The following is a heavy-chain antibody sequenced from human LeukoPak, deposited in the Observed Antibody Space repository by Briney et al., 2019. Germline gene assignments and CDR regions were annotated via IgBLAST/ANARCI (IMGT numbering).Heavy chain of an antibody. CDR3: ARGDNYYDSSGYKGGDY. V-gene: IGHV1-8*01. D-gene: IGHD3-22*01. J-gene: IGHJ4*02. Sequence: AASVKVSCKASGYTFTSYDINWVRQATGQGLEWMGWMNPNSGNTGYAQKFQGRVTMTRNTSISTAYMELSSLRSEDTAVYYCARGDNYYDSSGYKGGDYWGQGTLVTVSS. CDR2: MNPNSGNT. CDR1: GYTFTSYD.